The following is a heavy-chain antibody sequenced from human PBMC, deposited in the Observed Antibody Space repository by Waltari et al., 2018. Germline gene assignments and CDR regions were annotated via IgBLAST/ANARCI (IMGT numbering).Heavy chain of an antibody. V-gene: IGHV3-23*01. J-gene: IGHJ4*02. CDR3: AKEIAYCGGDCYSSDY. CDR2: MSGSGGST. CDR1: GFTFSSYA. Sequence: EVQLLESGGGLVQPGGSLRLSCAASGFTFSSYAMSWVRQAPGKGLEWVSAMSGSGGSTYYADSVKGRFTISRDNSKNTLYLQMNSLRAEDTAVYYCAKEIAYCGGDCYSSDYWGQGTLVTVSS. D-gene: IGHD2-21*02.